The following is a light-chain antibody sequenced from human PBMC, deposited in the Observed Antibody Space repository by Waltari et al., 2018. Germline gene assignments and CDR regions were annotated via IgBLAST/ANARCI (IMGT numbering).Light chain of an antibody. V-gene: IGKV4-1*01. CDR1: QSVLYSSNNKNY. CDR2: CAS. CDR3: QQYYSTPRT. J-gene: IGKJ1*01. Sequence: DIVMTQSPDSLAVSLGGRATLHCKSSQSVLYSSNNKNYLAWYQQKPGQPPKLLIYCASTRESGVHDRFSGSGSGTDFTLTISSLQAEDVAVYYCQQYYSTPRTFGQGTKVEIK.